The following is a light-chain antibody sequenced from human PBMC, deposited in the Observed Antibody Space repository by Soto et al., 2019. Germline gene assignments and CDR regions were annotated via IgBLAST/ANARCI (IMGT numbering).Light chain of an antibody. CDR3: AAWDDSLKDVV. Sequence: QAVVTQPPSASGTPGQRVTISCSGSSSNIGSNTVNWYQQLPGTAPKLLIYSNNQRPSGVPDRFSGSKSGTSASLAISGLQSEDEADYYCAAWDDSLKDVVFGGGTQLTVL. J-gene: IGLJ2*01. CDR1: SSNIGSNT. V-gene: IGLV1-44*01. CDR2: SNN.